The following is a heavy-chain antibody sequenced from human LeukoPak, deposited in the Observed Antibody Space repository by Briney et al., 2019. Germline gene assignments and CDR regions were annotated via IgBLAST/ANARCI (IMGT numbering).Heavy chain of an antibody. CDR3: ASGGRWLQLSHY. V-gene: IGHV4-59*01. CDR1: GGSISSYY. D-gene: IGHD5-24*01. CDR2: IYYSGST. Sequence: SETLSLTCTVSGGSISSYYWSWIWQPPGKGLEWIGYIYYSGSTNYNPSLKSRVTISVDTSKNQFSLKLSSVTAADTAVYYCASGGRWLQLSHYWGQGTLVTASS. J-gene: IGHJ4*02.